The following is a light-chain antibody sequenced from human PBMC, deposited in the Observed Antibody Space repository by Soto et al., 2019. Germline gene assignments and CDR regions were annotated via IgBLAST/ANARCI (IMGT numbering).Light chain of an antibody. V-gene: IGKV1-39*01. J-gene: IGKJ4*01. CDR1: QSISNY. CDR3: QQSYGTPLT. Sequence: DMEMTQSPSSLSASVGDRVTITCRASQSISNYLNWYQHKPGKVPKRLIYAASSLQSGVPTRFSGSVSGTDFTLTINSLQPEDFATYYCQQSYGTPLTFGGGTKIEIK. CDR2: AAS.